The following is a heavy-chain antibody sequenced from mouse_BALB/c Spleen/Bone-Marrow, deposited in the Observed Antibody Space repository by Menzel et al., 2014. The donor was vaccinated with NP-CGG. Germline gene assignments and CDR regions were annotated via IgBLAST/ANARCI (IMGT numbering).Heavy chain of an antibody. Sequence: VHLVESGAELVKPGASVKLSCKASGYTFTNYWMHWVKQRPGQGLEWIGEINPSNGRTNYNEKFKSKATLTVDKSSSTAYMQHSSLTSEDSAVYYCARGFDYWGQGTTLTVSS. J-gene: IGHJ2*01. CDR1: GYTFTNYW. CDR3: ARGFDY. CDR2: INPSNGRT. V-gene: IGHV1S81*02.